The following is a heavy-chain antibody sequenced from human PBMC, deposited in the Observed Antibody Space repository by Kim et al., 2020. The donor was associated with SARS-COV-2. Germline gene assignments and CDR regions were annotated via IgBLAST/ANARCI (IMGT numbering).Heavy chain of an antibody. V-gene: IGHV3-7*03. D-gene: IGHD3-9*01. J-gene: IGHJ2*01. CDR3: ARNGPDDIFEGYFDL. Sequence: AESGQGRFTISRDNAKNSLYLQMTSLRVEDTAVYYCARNGPDDIFEGYFDLWGRGTLVTVSS.